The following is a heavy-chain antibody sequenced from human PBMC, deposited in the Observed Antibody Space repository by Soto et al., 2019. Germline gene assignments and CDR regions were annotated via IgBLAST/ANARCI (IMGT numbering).Heavy chain of an antibody. J-gene: IGHJ6*02. Sequence: SETLCLTCSVSGSTIITSYYWGWIRQSPGKGLEWIGSAYYSGSTYYNPSLKSRVTIFVDTSKSQFSLMLDSVTAADTAVYYCARHDWARFYGMDVWGQGTQVTVSS. V-gene: IGHV4-39*01. CDR1: GSTIITSYY. CDR3: ARHDWARFYGMDV. D-gene: IGHD2-21*01. CDR2: AYYSGST.